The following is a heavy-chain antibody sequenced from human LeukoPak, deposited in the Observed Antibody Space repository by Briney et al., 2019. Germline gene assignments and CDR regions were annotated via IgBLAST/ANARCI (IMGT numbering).Heavy chain of an antibody. CDR3: ARDSGFWSLDY. V-gene: IGHV3-74*01. CDR2: IKGDVSYA. Sequence: RGSLRLSCAASRFTFNNYWMHCVRQTPGEGLWWVSRIKGDVSYANYADSVRGRFSTSKDNAKTTLYLQMNRLRVEDTVVYYSARDSGFWSLDYWGQGILVTVSS. CDR1: RFTFNNYW. D-gene: IGHD3-3*01. J-gene: IGHJ4*02.